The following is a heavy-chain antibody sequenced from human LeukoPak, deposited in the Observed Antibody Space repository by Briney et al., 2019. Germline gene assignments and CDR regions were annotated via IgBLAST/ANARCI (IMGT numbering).Heavy chain of an antibody. CDR3: ARDQGNDNWKYDAFDI. Sequence: GASVKVSCKASGYTFTSYYIHWVRQAPGQGLEWMGIINPSGGSTSYAQKFQGRVTMTRDTSTSTVYMELSSLRSEDTAVYYCARDQGNDNWKYDAFDIWGQGTMVTVSS. D-gene: IGHD1-1*01. CDR1: GYTFTSYY. J-gene: IGHJ3*02. V-gene: IGHV1-46*01. CDR2: INPSGGST.